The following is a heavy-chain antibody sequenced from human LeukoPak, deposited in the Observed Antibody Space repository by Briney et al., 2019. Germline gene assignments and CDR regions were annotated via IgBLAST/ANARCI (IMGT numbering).Heavy chain of an antibody. CDR1: GYTFTGYY. D-gene: IGHD6-13*01. V-gene: IGHV1-2*02. J-gene: IGHJ3*02. CDR3: ARGPVGIAAAYPTFEI. Sequence: GVSVKVSCKASGYTFTGYYIHWVRQAPGQGLEWMGWINPKSGGAISAQRFQGRVTMTRDTSINTVYMQLSRLQFDDTAVYYCARGPVGIAAAYPTFEIWGQGTLVTVSS. CDR2: INPKSGGA.